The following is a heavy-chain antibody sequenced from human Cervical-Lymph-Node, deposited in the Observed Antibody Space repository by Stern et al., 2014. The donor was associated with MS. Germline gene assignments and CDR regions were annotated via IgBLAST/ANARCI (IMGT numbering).Heavy chain of an antibody. J-gene: IGHJ4*02. Sequence: VQLVESGPGLVKPSETLSLTCTVSGGSISSYYWSWIRQPPGKGLEWIGYIYYSGSTNYNPSLKSRVTISVDTSKNQFSLKLSSVTAADTAVYYCARDRVPQLWGQGTLVTVSS. CDR3: ARDRVPQL. D-gene: IGHD1-1*01. V-gene: IGHV4-59*01. CDR1: GGSISSYY. CDR2: IYYSGST.